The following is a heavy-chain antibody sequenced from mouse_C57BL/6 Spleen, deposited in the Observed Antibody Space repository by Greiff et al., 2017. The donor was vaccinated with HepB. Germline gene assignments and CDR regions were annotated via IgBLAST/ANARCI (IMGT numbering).Heavy chain of an antibody. CDR2: ISDGGSYT. CDR3: ARGGYYYGSSPYWYFDV. V-gene: IGHV5-4*01. D-gene: IGHD1-1*01. J-gene: IGHJ1*03. Sequence: EVQLVESGGGLVKPGGSLKLSCAASGFTFSSYAMSWVRQTPEKRLEWVATISDGGSYTYYPDNVKGRFTISRDNAKNNLYLQMSHLKSEDTAMYYCARGGYYYGSSPYWYFDVWGTGTTVTVSS. CDR1: GFTFSSYA.